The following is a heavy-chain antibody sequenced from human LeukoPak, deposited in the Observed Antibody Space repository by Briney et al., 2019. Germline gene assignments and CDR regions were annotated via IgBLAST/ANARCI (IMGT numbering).Heavy chain of an antibody. CDR1: GFTFSGYS. CDR3: AGYYDTSGSHAFDI. J-gene: IGHJ3*02. D-gene: IGHD3-22*01. V-gene: IGHV3-53*01. Sequence: PGGSLRLSCGASGFTFSGYSMNWVRQAPGKGLEWVSVIFSGGGRNYADSVKGRFTISRDNSKNTLYLQMNSLRAEDTAVYYCAGYYDTSGSHAFDIWGQGTMVTVSS. CDR2: IFSGGGR.